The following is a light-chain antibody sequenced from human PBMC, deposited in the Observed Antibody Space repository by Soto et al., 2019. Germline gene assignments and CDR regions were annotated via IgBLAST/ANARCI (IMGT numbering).Light chain of an antibody. J-gene: IGLJ2*01. CDR2: NNN. V-gene: IGLV1-44*01. Sequence: QSVLTQPPSASGAPLQRVTICCAGCSSNIGRNSVSWYQQVPGTAPKLIIFNNNERPSGIPGRFSGSKSGASASLAIVGLQSEDEADYFCASWDDNLNGPLLFGGGTKVTVL. CDR1: SSNIGRNS. CDR3: ASWDDNLNGPLL.